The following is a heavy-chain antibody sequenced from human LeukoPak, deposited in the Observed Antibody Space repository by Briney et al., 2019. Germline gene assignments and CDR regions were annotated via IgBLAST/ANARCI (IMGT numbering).Heavy chain of an antibody. CDR1: GYSISSGYY. CDR3: ARDRGYGGNFYDY. Sequence: PSETLSLTCSVSGYSISSGYYWDWIRQPPGKGLEWIASIYHSGKSYYNPSLESRVTISVDTSKNQFSLKLSSVTAADTAVYYCARDRGYGGNFYDYWGQGTLVTVSS. V-gene: IGHV4-38-2*02. CDR2: IYHSGKS. J-gene: IGHJ4*02. D-gene: IGHD4-23*01.